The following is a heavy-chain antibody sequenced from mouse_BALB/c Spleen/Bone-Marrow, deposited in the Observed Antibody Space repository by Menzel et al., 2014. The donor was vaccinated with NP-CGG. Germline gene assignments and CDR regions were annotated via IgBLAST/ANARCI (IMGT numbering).Heavy chain of an antibody. CDR3: AREGWLLRFDY. Sequence: EVKVVESGPELVKPGASVKMSCKASGYTFTAYVMHWVKQKPGQGLEWIGYNNPYNDGTNYIEKFKGKATLTSDIPSSTAYMELSSLTSEDSAVYYCAREGWLLRFDYWGQGTTLTVSS. CDR2: NNPYNDGT. J-gene: IGHJ2*01. D-gene: IGHD2-3*01. CDR1: GYTFTAYV. V-gene: IGHV1-14*01.